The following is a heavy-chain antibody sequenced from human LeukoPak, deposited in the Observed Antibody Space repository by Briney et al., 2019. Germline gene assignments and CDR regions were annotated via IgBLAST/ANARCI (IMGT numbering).Heavy chain of an antibody. J-gene: IGHJ4*02. V-gene: IGHV3-53*01. CDR2: IYSGGST. CDR1: GFTFSSNY. CDR3: AREGVYGDYL. Sequence: GGSLRLSCAASGFTFSSNYMSWVRQAPGKGLEWVSVIYSGGSTYYSDSVKGRFTISRDNTKNTLYLQMNSLRAEDTAVYYCAREGVYGDYLWGQGTLVTVSS. D-gene: IGHD4-17*01.